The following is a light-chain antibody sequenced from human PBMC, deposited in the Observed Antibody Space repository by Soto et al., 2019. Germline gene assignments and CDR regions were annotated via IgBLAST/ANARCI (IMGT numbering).Light chain of an antibody. CDR2: YDS. Sequence: SYELTQPPSVSVAPGKTARITCGGTNIGSKSVHWYQQKPGQAPVLVIYYDSDRPSGIPERFSGSNSGNTATLTISRVEAGDDADYYCQVWDSSSDHSVVFGGGTKLTVL. CDR1: NIGSKS. J-gene: IGLJ2*01. CDR3: QVWDSSSDHSVV. V-gene: IGLV3-21*04.